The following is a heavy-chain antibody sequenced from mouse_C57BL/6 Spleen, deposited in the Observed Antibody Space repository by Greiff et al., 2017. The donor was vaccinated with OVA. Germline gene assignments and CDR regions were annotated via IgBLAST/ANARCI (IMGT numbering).Heavy chain of an antibody. Sequence: QVQLQQSGAELMKPGASVKLSCKATGYTFTGYWIEWVKQRPGHGLEWIGEILPGSGSTKYNEKFQGKATLTAATSYNTAYRHLRSLTTEDSAIYYCARDYGSSSWFAYWGQGTLVTVSA. V-gene: IGHV1-9*01. CDR1: GYTFTGYW. D-gene: IGHD1-1*01. CDR3: ARDYGSSSWFAY. CDR2: ILPGSGST. J-gene: IGHJ3*01.